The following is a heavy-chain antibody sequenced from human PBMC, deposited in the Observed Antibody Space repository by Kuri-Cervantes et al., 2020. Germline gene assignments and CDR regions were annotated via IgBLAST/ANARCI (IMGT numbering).Heavy chain of an antibody. V-gene: IGHV4-34*01. D-gene: IGHD6-13*01. CDR1: GGSFSGYY. Sequence: SQTLSLTCAVYGGSFSGYYWSWIRQPPGKGLEWIGSIYYSGSTYYNPSLKSRVTISVDTSKNQFSLKLSSVTAADTAVYYCVGGGEQLRYYYYYMDVWGKGTTVTVSS. CDR2: IYYSGST. J-gene: IGHJ6*03. CDR3: VGGGEQLRYYYYYMDV.